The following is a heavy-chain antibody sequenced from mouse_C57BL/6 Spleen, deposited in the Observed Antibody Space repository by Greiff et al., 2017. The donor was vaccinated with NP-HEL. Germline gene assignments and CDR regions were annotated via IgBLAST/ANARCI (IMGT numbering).Heavy chain of an antibody. V-gene: IGHV1-20*01. D-gene: IGHD1-1*01. CDR2: INPYNGDT. Sequence: VHVKQSGPELVKPGDSVKISCKASGYSFTGYFMNWVMQSHGKSLEWIGRINPYNGDTFYNQKFKGKATLTVDKSSSTAHMELRSLTSEDSAVYYCARRRYYGSSYVYFDVWGTGTTVTVSS. CDR1: GYSFTGYF. J-gene: IGHJ1*03. CDR3: ARRRYYGSSYVYFDV.